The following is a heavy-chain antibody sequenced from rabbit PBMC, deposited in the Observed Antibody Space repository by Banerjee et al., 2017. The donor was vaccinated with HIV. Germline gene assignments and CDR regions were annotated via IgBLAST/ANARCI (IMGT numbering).Heavy chain of an antibody. J-gene: IGHJ4*01. V-gene: IGHV1S45*01. Sequence: QEQLVESGGGLVQPEGSLTLTCTASGFSFSSRYYICWVRQAPGKGLEWIACIDGGSASGTYYASWAKGRFTISKTSSTTVTLQMTSLTAADTATYFCARCAGGASGYFKLWGQGTLVTVS. CDR1: GFSFSSRYY. CDR3: ARCAGGASGYFKL. CDR2: IDGGSASGT. D-gene: IGHD4-2*01.